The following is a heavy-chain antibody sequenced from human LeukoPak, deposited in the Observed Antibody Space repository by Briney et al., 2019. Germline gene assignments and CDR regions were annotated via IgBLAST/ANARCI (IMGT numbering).Heavy chain of an antibody. CDR2: MNPNSGNT. V-gene: IGHV1-8*01. CDR3: ARVRSVYYDILTGYYGPYNYYGMDV. Sequence: ASVKVSCKASGYTFTSYDINWVRQATGQGLEWMGWMNPNSGNTGYAQKSQGRVTMTRNTSISTAYMELSSLRSEDTAVYYCARVRSVYYDILTGYYGPYNYYGMDVWGQGATVTASS. J-gene: IGHJ6*02. CDR1: GYTFTSYD. D-gene: IGHD3-9*01.